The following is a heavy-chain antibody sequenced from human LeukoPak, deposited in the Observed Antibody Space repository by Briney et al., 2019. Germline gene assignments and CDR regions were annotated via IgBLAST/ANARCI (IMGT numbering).Heavy chain of an antibody. CDR3: ASEKVREKRGSYGAGPYYYYYMDV. D-gene: IGHD4/OR15-4a*01. J-gene: IGHJ6*03. CDR1: GGSISSYH. Sequence: NPSETLSLTCTVSGGSISSYHWRWIRQPAGKGLEWFGCIYTSGNTNYKPPHTSRLTISVDKSKNQYSLKLRFVTPAHTAVYYCASEKVREKRGSYGAGPYYYYYMDVWGKETTVTVSS. V-gene: IGHV4-4*07. CDR2: IYTSGNT.